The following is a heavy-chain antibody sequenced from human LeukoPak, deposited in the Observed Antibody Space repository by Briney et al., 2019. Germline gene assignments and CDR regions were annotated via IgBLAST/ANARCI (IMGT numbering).Heavy chain of an antibody. CDR2: ISGSGGST. J-gene: IGHJ4*02. D-gene: IGHD6-19*01. Sequence: GGSLRLSCAASGFTFSSYAMSWVRQARGKGLEWVSAISGSGGSTYYADSVKGRFTISRDNSKNTLYLQMNSLRAEDTAVYYCAKAPQQWLVGAFDYWGQGTLVTVSS. CDR3: AKAPQQWLVGAFDY. CDR1: GFTFSSYA. V-gene: IGHV3-23*01.